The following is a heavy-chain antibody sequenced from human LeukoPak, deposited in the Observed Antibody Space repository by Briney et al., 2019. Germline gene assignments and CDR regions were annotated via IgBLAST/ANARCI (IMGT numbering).Heavy chain of an antibody. Sequence: GGSLRLSCAASGFTVSSNYMSWVRQAPGKGLEWVSVIYSGGSTYYADSVKGRFTISRDNSKNTLYLQMNSLRAEDTAVYYCARDNPVTMVIDYWGQGTLVTVSS. CDR3: ARDNPVTMVIDY. D-gene: IGHD3-10*01. V-gene: IGHV3-53*01. CDR2: IYSGGST. J-gene: IGHJ4*02. CDR1: GFTVSSNY.